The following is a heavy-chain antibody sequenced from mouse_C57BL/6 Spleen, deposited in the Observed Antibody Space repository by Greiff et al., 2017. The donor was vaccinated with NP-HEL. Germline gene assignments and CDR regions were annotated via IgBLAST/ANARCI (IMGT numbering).Heavy chain of an antibody. CDR3: ARRAITTVVAHFDY. CDR1: GYTFTSYW. D-gene: IGHD1-1*01. J-gene: IGHJ2*01. Sequence: QVQLQQPGAELVKPGASVKMSCKASGYTFTSYWITWVKQRPGQGLEWIGDIYPGSGSTNYNEKFKSKATLTVDTSSSTAYMQLSSLTSEDSAVYYCARRAITTVVAHFDYWGQGTTLTVSS. V-gene: IGHV1-55*01. CDR2: IYPGSGST.